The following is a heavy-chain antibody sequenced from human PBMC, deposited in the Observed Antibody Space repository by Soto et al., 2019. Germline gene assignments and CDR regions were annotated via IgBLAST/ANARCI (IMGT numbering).Heavy chain of an antibody. CDR2: VSHDGAIK. CDR3: VRETQIVRVVVPTPGSPGALDF. D-gene: IGHD3-10*01. CDR1: GFTFDNFA. V-gene: IGHV3-30-3*01. Sequence: QMELVESGGGVVQPGRSLRLSCTPSGFTFDNFAMHWVRQAPGKGLEWVAVVSHDGAIKHYAEAVRGRLTISRENSRDTLSLQMNSLGPEDTAVSDCVRETQIVRVVVPTPGSPGALDFWGQGTVVTVSS. J-gene: IGHJ3*01.